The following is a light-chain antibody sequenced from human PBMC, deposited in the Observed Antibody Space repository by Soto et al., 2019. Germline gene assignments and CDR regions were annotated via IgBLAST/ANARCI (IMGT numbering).Light chain of an antibody. Sequence: DIQLTQSPSFLSASVGDRVTITCRASQGISSYLAWFQQKPGRAPNLLIYGASTLQSGVPSRFSGSGSGTDFTLTINNLQPEDFATYYCQQLNAYPLTCGQGTRLEIK. V-gene: IGKV1-9*01. CDR3: QQLNAYPLT. J-gene: IGKJ5*01. CDR2: GAS. CDR1: QGISSY.